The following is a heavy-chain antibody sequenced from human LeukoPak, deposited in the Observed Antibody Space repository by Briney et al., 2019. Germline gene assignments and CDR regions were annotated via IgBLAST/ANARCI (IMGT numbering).Heavy chain of an antibody. V-gene: IGHV4-34*01. CDR1: GGSFSGYH. Sequence: SETLSLTCSVYGGSFSGYHWSWIRQPPGKGLEWMGEIDHGGSTDYNPSLKSRVTISVDTSKNQFSLKLSSVTAAETAVYYCARALLNVFGVVWEDRYYYYMDVWGKGTTVTVSS. D-gene: IGHD3-3*01. J-gene: IGHJ6*03. CDR3: ARALLNVFGVVWEDRYYYYMDV. CDR2: IDHGGST.